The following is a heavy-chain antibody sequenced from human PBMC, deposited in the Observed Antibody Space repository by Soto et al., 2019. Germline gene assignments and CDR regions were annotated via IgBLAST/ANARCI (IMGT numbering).Heavy chain of an antibody. J-gene: IGHJ1*01. CDR3: ALSGERAAAALVFQH. CDR2: IYYSGST. D-gene: IGHD6-13*01. V-gene: IGHV4-39*01. CDR1: GGSTSSSSYY. Sequence: PSETLSLTGTVPGGSTSSSSYYWGWVRQPPGKGLEGVGSIYYSGSTYYNPSLKSRVTISVDTSKNQFSLKLSAVTAADTAANFCALSGERAAAALVFQHWGQGTLVTVGS.